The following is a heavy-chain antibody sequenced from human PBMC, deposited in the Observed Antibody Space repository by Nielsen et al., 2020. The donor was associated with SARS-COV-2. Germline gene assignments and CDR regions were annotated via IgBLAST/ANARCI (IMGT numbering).Heavy chain of an antibody. J-gene: IGHJ6*03. V-gene: IGHV3-30*18. CDR2: ISYDGSNK. Sequence: GGSLRLSCAASGFTFSSYGMHWVRQAPGKGLEWVAVISYDGSNKYYADSVKGRFTISRDNSKNTLYLQMNSLRAEDTAVYYCAKAYGSSHYMDVWGKGTTVTVSS. CDR3: AKAYGSSHYMDV. D-gene: IGHD6-6*01. CDR1: GFTFSSYG.